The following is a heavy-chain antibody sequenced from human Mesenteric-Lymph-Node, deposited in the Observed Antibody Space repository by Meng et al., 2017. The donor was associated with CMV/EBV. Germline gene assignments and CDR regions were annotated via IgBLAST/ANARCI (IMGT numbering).Heavy chain of an antibody. J-gene: IGHJ4*02. CDR2: ISSGSNYM. Sequence: GESLKISCAASGFPFSGYTLNWVRQAPGKGLEWVSSISSGSNYMYYADSLKGRFTISRDNAKNSLYLQMNSLRAEDTAVYYCTSSLWFGERVDYWGQGTLVTVS. CDR3: TSSLWFGERVDY. D-gene: IGHD3-10*01. CDR1: GFPFSGYT. V-gene: IGHV3-21*01.